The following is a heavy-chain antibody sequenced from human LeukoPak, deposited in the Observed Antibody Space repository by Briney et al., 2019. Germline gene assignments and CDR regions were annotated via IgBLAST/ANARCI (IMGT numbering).Heavy chain of an antibody. D-gene: IGHD5-18*01. Sequence: SETLSLTCTVSGGSISSSSYYWGWIRQPPGKGLEWIGSIYYSGSTYYNPSLKSRVTISVDTSKNQFSLKLSSVTAADTAVYYCERGYSYGWSYYFDYWGQGTLVTVSS. J-gene: IGHJ4*02. CDR3: ERGYSYGWSYYFDY. V-gene: IGHV4-39*07. CDR1: GGSISSSSYY. CDR2: IYYSGST.